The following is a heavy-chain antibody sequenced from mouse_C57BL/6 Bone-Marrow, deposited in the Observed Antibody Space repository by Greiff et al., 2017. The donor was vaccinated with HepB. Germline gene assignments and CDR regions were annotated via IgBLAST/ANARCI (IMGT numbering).Heavy chain of an antibody. CDR3: ARPGYFDV. V-gene: IGHV5-6*02. Sequence: DVMLVESGGDLVKPGGSLKLSCAASGFTFSSYGMSLVRQTPDKRLEWVATISSGGSYTYYPDSVKGRFTISRDNAKNTLYLQMSSLKSEDTAMYYCARPGYFDVWGTGTTANVS. CDR2: ISSGGSYT. CDR1: GFTFSSYG. J-gene: IGHJ1*03.